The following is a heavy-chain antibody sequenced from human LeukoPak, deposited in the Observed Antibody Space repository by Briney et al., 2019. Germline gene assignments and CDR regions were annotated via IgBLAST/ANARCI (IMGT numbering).Heavy chain of an antibody. CDR3: AKQYYDSSGYHEAGY. V-gene: IGHV3-23*01. J-gene: IGHJ4*02. CDR1: GFTFSSYA. CDR2: ISGSGGST. D-gene: IGHD3-22*01. Sequence: PGGCLRLSCAAYGFTFSSYAMSSVRQAPGKGLEWDSAISGSGGSTYYADSVKGRFTISRDNSKNTLYLQMNSLRAEDTAVYYCAKQYYDSSGYHEAGYWGQGTLVTVSS.